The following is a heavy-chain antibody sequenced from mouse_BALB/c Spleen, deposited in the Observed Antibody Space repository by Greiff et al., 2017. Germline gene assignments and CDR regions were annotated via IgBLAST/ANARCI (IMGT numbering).Heavy chain of an antibody. V-gene: IGHV6-6*02. CDR3: TGDVYAIDY. CDR2: IRLKSNNYAT. J-gene: IGHJ4*01. Sequence: EVQRVESGGGLVQPGGSMKLSCVASGFTFSNYWMNWFRQSPETGLEWVAEIRLKSNNYATHYAESVKGRFTISRDDSKSSVYLQMNNLRAEDTGIYYCTGDVYAIDYWGQGTSVTVSS. CDR1: GFTFSNYW.